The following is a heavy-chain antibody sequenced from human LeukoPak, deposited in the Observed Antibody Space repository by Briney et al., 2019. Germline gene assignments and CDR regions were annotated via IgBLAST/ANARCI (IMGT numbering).Heavy chain of an antibody. J-gene: IGHJ5*02. CDR3: ARKRSGP. D-gene: IGHD6-25*01. CDR2: INHSGST. Sequence: SETLSLTCAVYGGSFSGYYWSWIRQPPGKGLEWIGEINHSGSTNYNPSLKSRVTISVDTSKNQFSLKLSSVTAADTAVYYCARKRSGPWGQGTLVTVSS. V-gene: IGHV4-34*01. CDR1: GGSFSGYY.